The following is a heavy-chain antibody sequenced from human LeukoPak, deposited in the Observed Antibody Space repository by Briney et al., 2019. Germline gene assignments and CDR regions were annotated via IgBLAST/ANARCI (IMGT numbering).Heavy chain of an antibody. Sequence: PGGSLRLSCAASGFTFSSYAMSWVRQAPGKGLEWVSAISGSDGSTYYADSVKGRFTISRDNSKSTLYLQMNSLRAEDTAVYYCAKIRRIVVVPAAISYWGQGTLVTVSS. V-gene: IGHV3-23*01. D-gene: IGHD2-2*02. J-gene: IGHJ4*02. CDR3: AKIRRIVVVPAAISY. CDR2: ISGSDGST. CDR1: GFTFSSYA.